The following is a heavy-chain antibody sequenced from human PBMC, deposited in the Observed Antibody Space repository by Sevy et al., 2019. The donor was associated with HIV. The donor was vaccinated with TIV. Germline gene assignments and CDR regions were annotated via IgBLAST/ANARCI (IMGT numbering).Heavy chain of an antibody. V-gene: IGHV4-39*01. D-gene: IGHD2-8*01. CDR3: ARLEYCTNGVCYGGWFDP. CDR1: GGSISSSSYY. Sequence: SETLSLTCTVSGGSISSSSYYWGWIRQPPGKGLEWIGSIYYSGSTYYNPSLKSRVTISVDTSKNQFSLKLSSVTAADTAVYYCARLEYCTNGVCYGGWFDPWGQGTLATVSS. J-gene: IGHJ5*02. CDR2: IYYSGST.